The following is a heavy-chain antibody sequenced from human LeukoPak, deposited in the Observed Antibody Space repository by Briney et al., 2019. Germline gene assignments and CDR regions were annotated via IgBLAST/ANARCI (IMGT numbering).Heavy chain of an antibody. J-gene: IGHJ4*02. CDR3: ARVIVTVVGASDHFDY. CDR2: IYTSGST. Sequence: SETLSLTCTVSGGSISSYYWSWIRQPAGKGLEWIGRIYTSGSTNYNPSLKSRVTMSVDTSKNQFSLKLSSVTAADTAVYYCARVIVTVVGASDHFDYWGQGTLVTVSS. D-gene: IGHD2/OR15-2a*01. V-gene: IGHV4-4*07. CDR1: GGSISSYY.